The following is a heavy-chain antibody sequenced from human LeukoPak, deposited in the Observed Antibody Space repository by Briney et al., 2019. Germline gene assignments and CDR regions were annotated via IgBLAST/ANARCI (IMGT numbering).Heavy chain of an antibody. V-gene: IGHV1-69*04. CDR3: ARDFKFCSGGSCYGWFDP. Sequence: SVKVSCKASGGTFSSYAISWVRQAPGQGLEWVGRIIPILGIANYAQKFQGRVTITADKSTSTAYMELSSLRSVDTAVYYCARDFKFCSGGSCYGWFDPWGQGTLVTVSS. D-gene: IGHD2-15*01. J-gene: IGHJ5*02. CDR1: GGTFSSYA. CDR2: IIPILGIA.